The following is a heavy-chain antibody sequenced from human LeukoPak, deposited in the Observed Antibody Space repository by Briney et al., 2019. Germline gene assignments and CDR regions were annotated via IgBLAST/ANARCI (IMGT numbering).Heavy chain of an antibody. CDR1: GGSISNNY. V-gene: IGHV4-59*08. J-gene: IGHJ4*02. CDR2: IYYSGST. Sequence: KPSETLSLTCTVSGGSISNNYWSWIRQPPGKGLEWIGFIYYSGSTKYNPSLESRVTISVDTSKNQLSLNLTSVTAADTAVYYCARHLRGVMTCFDYWGQGALVTVSS. CDR3: ARHLRGVMTCFDY. D-gene: IGHD2-21*02.